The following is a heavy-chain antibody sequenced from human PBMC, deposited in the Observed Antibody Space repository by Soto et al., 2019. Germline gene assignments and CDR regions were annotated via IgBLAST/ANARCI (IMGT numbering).Heavy chain of an antibody. CDR1: GFTFSSYG. CDR2: ISYDGSNK. CDR3: AKDHGYSSGWYYFDY. D-gene: IGHD6-19*01. V-gene: IGHV3-30*18. J-gene: IGHJ4*02. Sequence: GGSLRLSCAASGFTFSSYGMHWVRQAPGKGLEWVAVISYDGSNKYYADSVKGRFTISRDNSKNTLYLQMNSLRAEDTAVYYCAKDHGYSSGWYYFDYWGQGTLVTVSS.